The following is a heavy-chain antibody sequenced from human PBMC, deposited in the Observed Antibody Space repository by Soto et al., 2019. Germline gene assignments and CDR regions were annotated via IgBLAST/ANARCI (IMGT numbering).Heavy chain of an antibody. CDR1: GGSISSYY. CDR3: ARDGPSYDILTGYYYYYGMDV. J-gene: IGHJ6*02. Sequence: SETLSLTCTVSGGSISSYYWSWIRQPPGKGLEWSGYIYYSGRTNYNPSLKSRVTISVDTSKNQFPLKLSSVTAADTAVYYCARDGPSYDILTGYYYYYGMDVWGQGTTVTVSS. CDR2: IYYSGRT. D-gene: IGHD3-9*01. V-gene: IGHV4-59*01.